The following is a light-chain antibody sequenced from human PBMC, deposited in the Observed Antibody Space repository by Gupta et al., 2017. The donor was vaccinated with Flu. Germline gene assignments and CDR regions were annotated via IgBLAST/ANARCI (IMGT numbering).Light chain of an antibody. CDR3: QQSDSTPIT. V-gene: IGKV1-39*01. J-gene: IGKJ4*01. Sequence: DIQMTQSPSSLSASVGDRVTITGRASQSISSYLNWYQQKPGKAPKLLIYAASRLQSGVPSRFSGSGSGTDLTLTISRLQPEDIATYFCQQSDSTPITFGGGTKVEI. CDR1: QSISSY. CDR2: AAS.